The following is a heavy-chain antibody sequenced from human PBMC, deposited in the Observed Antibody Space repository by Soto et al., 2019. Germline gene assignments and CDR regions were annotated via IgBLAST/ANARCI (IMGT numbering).Heavy chain of an antibody. V-gene: IGHV1-2*02. CDR2: INAGNGNT. CDR1: GYTFTAYY. Sequence: GASVKVSCKASGYTFTAYYVHWVRQAPGQGLEWMGWINAGNGNTKYSQKFQGRVTMTEDTSTDTAYMELSSLRSEDTAVYYCAATVAGVDYWGQGTLVTVSS. D-gene: IGHD6-19*01. CDR3: AATVAGVDY. J-gene: IGHJ4*02.